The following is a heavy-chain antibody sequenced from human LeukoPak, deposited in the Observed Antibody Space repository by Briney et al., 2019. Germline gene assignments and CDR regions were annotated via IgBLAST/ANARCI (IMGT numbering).Heavy chain of an antibody. D-gene: IGHD4/OR15-4a*01. CDR1: GFXFRSYA. J-gene: IGHJ4*02. Sequence: GGSLRLSCAASGFXFRSYAMNWVRQAPGKGLEWVSGLSDSGGSTYYADSVKGRFTISRDNSKNTLDLQMDGLRAEDTAVYYCARRGARSAYFDYWGQGTLVTVSS. CDR3: ARRGARSAYFDY. CDR2: LSDSGGST. V-gene: IGHV3-23*01.